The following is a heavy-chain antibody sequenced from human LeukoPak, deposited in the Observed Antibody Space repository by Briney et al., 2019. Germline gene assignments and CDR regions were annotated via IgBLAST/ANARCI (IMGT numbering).Heavy chain of an antibody. CDR1: GFTFGDYA. D-gene: IGHD2-2*02. CDR3: TREEEYYCSSTSCYSPSDY. Sequence: GGSLRLSCTASGFTFGDYAMSWVRQAPGKGLEWVGFIRSKVYGGTTEYAASVKGRFTISRDDSKSIAYLQMNSLKTEDTAVYYCTREEEYYCSSTSCYSPSDYWGQGTLVTVSS. CDR2: IRSKVYGGTT. J-gene: IGHJ4*02. V-gene: IGHV3-49*04.